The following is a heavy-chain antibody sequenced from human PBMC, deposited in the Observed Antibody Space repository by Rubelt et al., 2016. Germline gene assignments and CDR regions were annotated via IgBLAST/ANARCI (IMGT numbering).Heavy chain of an antibody. CDR3: TRHVSSVWYGGIDY. V-gene: IGHV4-59*08. CDR1: GGAISSYY. Sequence: QVQLQESGPGLVKPSETLSLTCNVSGGAISSYYWSWIRQPPGKGLEWIGYIYYSGSTDYNPSLKSQVTISVDTSKNQFSRNVTSVTAADTALYYCTRHVSSVWYGGIDYWGQGALVTVSS. D-gene: IGHD6-19*01. J-gene: IGHJ4*02. CDR2: IYYSGST.